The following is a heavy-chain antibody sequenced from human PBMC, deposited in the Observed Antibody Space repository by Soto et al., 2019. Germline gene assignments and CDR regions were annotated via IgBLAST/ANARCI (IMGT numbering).Heavy chain of an antibody. J-gene: IGHJ4*02. D-gene: IGHD1-26*01. Sequence: QLQLQESGSGLVKPSQTLSLTCAVSGGSISSGGYSWSWIRQPPGKGLEWIGYIYHSGSTYYIPSLKSRXTXSXXRAKNQFSRKLSSVTAADTAVYYCARGRELLIFDYWGQGTLVTVSS. V-gene: IGHV4-30-2*01. CDR2: IYHSGST. CDR1: GGSISSGGYS. CDR3: ARGRELLIFDY.